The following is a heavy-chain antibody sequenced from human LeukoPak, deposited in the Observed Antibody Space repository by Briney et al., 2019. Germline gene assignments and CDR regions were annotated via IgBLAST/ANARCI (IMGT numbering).Heavy chain of an antibody. V-gene: IGHV3-11*06. CDR1: GFTFSDYY. CDR2: ISSSSSYT. D-gene: IGHD3-16*01. CDR3: ARDRVRGVLNWFDP. J-gene: IGHJ5*02. Sequence: GGSLRLSCAASGFTFSDYYMSWIRQAPGKGLEWVSYISSSSSYTNYADSVKGRFTISRDNAKNSLYLQMNSLRAEDTAVYYCARDRVRGVLNWFDPWGRGTLVTVSS.